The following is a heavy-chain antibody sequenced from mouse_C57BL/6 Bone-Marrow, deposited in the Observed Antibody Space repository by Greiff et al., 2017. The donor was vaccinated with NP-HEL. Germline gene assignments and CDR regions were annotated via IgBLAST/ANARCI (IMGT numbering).Heavy chain of an antibody. Sequence: EVQLQQSGPELVKPGDSVKISCKASGYSFTGYFMNWVMQSHGKSLEWIGRINPYNGDTFYNQKFKGKATLTVDKSSSTAHMELRSLTSEDSAVYYCARHGSRYGAMDYWGQGTSVTVSS. V-gene: IGHV1-20*01. CDR3: ARHGSRYGAMDY. D-gene: IGHD1-1*01. J-gene: IGHJ4*01. CDR2: INPYNGDT. CDR1: GYSFTGYF.